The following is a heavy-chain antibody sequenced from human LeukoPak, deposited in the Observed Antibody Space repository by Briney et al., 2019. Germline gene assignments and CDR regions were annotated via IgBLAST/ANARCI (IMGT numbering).Heavy chain of an antibody. CDR2: ISWNSGSI. V-gene: IGHV3-9*01. D-gene: IGHD3-10*01. CDR1: GFTFDDYA. CDR3: AKGLWFGELLDDY. Sequence: PGGSLRLSCAASGFTFDDYAMHWVRQAPGKGLEWVSGISWNSGSIGYADSVKGRFTISRDNAKNSLYLQMNSLRAEDTALYYCAKGLWFGELLDDYWGQGTLVTVSS. J-gene: IGHJ4*02.